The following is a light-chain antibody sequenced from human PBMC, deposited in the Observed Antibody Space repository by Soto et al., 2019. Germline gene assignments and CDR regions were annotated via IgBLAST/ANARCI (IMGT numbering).Light chain of an antibody. CDR2: ANS. CDR3: QSSDSGLSGHV. V-gene: IGLV1-40*01. Sequence: QSVLTQPPSVSGAPGQRVTISCTGSSSNIGAGNDVNWYQQLPGTAPKLLNYANSNRPSGVPDRVSGSKSGTTASLAITGLQAEDEADYYCQSSDSGLSGHVFGTGTKVTVL. CDR1: SSNIGAGND. J-gene: IGLJ1*01.